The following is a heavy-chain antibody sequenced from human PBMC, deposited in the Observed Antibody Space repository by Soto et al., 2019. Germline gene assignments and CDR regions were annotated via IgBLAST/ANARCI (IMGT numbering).Heavy chain of an antibody. CDR1: GGSISSSSYY. Sequence: SETLSLTCTVSGGSISSSSYYWGWIRQPPGKGLEWIGSIYYSGSTYYNPSLKSRVAISVDTSKNQFSLKLCSVTAADTAVYYCARHGGYCSSTSCYGYYYYYGMDVWGQGTTVTVS. CDR2: IYYSGST. J-gene: IGHJ6*02. CDR3: ARHGGYCSSTSCYGYYYYYGMDV. V-gene: IGHV4-39*01. D-gene: IGHD2-2*01.